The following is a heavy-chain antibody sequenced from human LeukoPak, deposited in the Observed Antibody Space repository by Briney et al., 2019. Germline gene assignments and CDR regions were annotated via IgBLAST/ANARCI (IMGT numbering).Heavy chain of an antibody. Sequence: GGSLRLSCAASGFIVSSNYMSWVRQAPGKGLEWVSVIYSGGSTYYADSVKGRFTISRDNSKNTLYLQMNSLRAEDTAVYYCARGDSVAGTASYWGQGTLVTVSS. J-gene: IGHJ4*02. V-gene: IGHV3-66*01. CDR2: IYSGGST. CDR3: ARGDSVAGTASY. D-gene: IGHD6-19*01. CDR1: GFIVSSNY.